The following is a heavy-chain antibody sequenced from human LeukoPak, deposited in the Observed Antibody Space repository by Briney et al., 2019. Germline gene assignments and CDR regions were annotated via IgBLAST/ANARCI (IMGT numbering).Heavy chain of an antibody. CDR3: ARNSAYSSGWTVGY. J-gene: IGHJ4*02. D-gene: IGHD6-19*01. Sequence: GGSQRLSCAASGFTFSSYAMHWVRQAPGKGLEWVAVISYDGSNKYYADSVKGRFTISRDNSKNTLYLQMNSLRAEDTAVYYCARNSAYSSGWTVGYWGQGTLATVSS. CDR1: GFTFSSYA. V-gene: IGHV3-30-3*01. CDR2: ISYDGSNK.